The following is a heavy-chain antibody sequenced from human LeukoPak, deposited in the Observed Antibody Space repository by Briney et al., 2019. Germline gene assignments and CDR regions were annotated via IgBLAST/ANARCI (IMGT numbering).Heavy chain of an antibody. J-gene: IGHJ4*02. CDR1: GFTFSSYA. D-gene: IGHD6-13*01. V-gene: IGHV3-23*01. CDR3: AKSTGQQLCPVGDY. CDR2: ISGSGGST. Sequence: GGSLRLSCAASGFTFSSYAMSWVRQAPGRGLEWVSAISGSGGSTYYADSVKGRFTISRDDSKNTLYLQMNSPRAEDTAVYYCAKSTGQQLCPVGDYWGQGTLVTVSS.